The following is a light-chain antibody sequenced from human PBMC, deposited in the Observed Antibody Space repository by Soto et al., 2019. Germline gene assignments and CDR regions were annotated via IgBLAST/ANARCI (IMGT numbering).Light chain of an antibody. V-gene: IGKV3-15*01. CDR3: QRYNNWPLT. CDR2: GAS. CDR1: QGIGST. J-gene: IGKJ4*01. Sequence: EIVMTQSPATLSVSPGERATLSCRASQGIGSTLAWYQQKPGQTPRLLIYGASTRATGVPARFSGSGSGTEFTLTITSLQSGDSAVYYCQRYNNWPLTFGGGTKVEIK.